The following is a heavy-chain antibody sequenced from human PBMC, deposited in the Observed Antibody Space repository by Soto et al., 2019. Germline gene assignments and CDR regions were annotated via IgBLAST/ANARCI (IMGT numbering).Heavy chain of an antibody. V-gene: IGHV3-48*02. CDR1: GFTFSAYG. CDR3: ARGGGSYRSPDY. D-gene: IGHD1-26*01. Sequence: EVQLVESGGGLVKPGGSLRLSCAASGFTFSAYGMNWVRQAPGKGLEWVSYISGTTSAIYYADSVKGQFTISRDNAKNSLYLQMNSLRDEDTAVYYCARGGGSYRSPDYWGQGTLVTISS. CDR2: ISGTTSAI. J-gene: IGHJ4*02.